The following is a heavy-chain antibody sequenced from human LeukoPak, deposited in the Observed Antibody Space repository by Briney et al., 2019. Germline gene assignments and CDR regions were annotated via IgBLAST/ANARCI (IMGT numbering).Heavy chain of an antibody. D-gene: IGHD3-16*02. V-gene: IGHV4-59*01. CDR3: ARDRSFYPNYFYGLDV. J-gene: IGHJ6*02. CDR1: RASISTYY. CDR2: VYYSGGA. Sequence: SETLSLTCTVSRASISTYYWSWIRQPPGKGLEWIGYVYYSGGANYNPSLKSRVTISVDTSKNQFSLNLNSVTAADTAVYYCARDRSFYPNYFYGLDVWGQGTTVTVSS.